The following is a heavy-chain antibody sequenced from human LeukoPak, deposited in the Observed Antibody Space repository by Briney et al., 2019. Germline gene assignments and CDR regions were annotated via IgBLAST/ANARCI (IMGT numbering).Heavy chain of an antibody. J-gene: IGHJ4*02. V-gene: IGHV3-23*01. Sequence: AGGSLRLSCAASGFTFINYAMSWVRQAPGKGLEWVSTISGSGGSTYYADSVKGRFTISRDNSKNTLYLQMNSLRAEDTAVYYCAKGAGDSSRWYAIFDYWGQGTLVTVSS. CDR1: GFTFINYA. D-gene: IGHD6-13*01. CDR3: AKGAGDSSRWYAIFDY. CDR2: ISGSGGST.